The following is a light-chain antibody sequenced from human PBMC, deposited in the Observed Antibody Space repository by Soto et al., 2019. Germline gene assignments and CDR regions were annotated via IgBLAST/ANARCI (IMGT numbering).Light chain of an antibody. J-gene: IGKJ1*01. Sequence: DIQMTQSPSSLSASVGDRVTITCRASQGIGNNLAWYQQKPGKVPKVLIYTASTLHSGVPSRFSGSGSGTDFTLTINSVQPEDVATYFCQKYDSVPWSFGQGTRVEI. CDR3: QKYDSVPWS. V-gene: IGKV1-27*01. CDR1: QGIGNN. CDR2: TAS.